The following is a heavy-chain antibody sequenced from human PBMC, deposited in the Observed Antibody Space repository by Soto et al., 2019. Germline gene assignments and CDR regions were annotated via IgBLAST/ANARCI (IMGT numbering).Heavy chain of an antibody. CDR1: GGSISSGNW. V-gene: IGHV4-4*02. CDR2: ISHSGNT. D-gene: IGHD5-18*01. Sequence: VQLQESGPGLVKPSGTLSLTCAVSGGSISSGNWWSWVRQSPRQGLEWIGEISHSGNTNHNPSLKSRATISIDKSKNQFSLKLTSVTAADTAVYYCASHRGNTYGQYDYWGQGTLVTVSS. J-gene: IGHJ4*02. CDR3: ASHRGNTYGQYDY.